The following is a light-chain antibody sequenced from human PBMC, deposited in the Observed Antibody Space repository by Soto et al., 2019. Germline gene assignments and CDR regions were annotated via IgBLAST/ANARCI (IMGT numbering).Light chain of an antibody. J-gene: IGKJ4*01. CDR2: VAS. CDR1: QSVGTS. Sequence: DIQMTQSPSSLSASVGDRVTITCRASQSVGTSLSWYQQKQGKAPKLLINVASTLQSGVPSRFSGSGSGTDFTLAISSLQPEDFATYYCQQSSSTPQTFGGGTRVEIK. CDR3: QQSSSTPQT. V-gene: IGKV1-39*01.